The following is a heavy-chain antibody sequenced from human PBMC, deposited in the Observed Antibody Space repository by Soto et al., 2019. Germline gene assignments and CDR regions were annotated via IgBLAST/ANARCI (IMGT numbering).Heavy chain of an antibody. Sequence: QVSLKEPGPVLVKPTETLTLTCTVSWFSLSKPRMGVSWIRQPPGKALEWLAHIFSTDDKSYSSSLKSIVTTSQDASKSRVVLTMTNMDPVDTATYYCARVYDSSGYEYWGQGTLVTVSS. CDR3: ARVYDSSGYEY. J-gene: IGHJ4*02. CDR1: WFSLSKPRMG. V-gene: IGHV2-26*01. CDR2: IFSTDDK. D-gene: IGHD3-22*01.